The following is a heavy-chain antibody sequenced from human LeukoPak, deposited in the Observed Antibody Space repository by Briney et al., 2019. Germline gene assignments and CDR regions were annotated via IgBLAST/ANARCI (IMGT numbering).Heavy chain of an antibody. CDR2: VRPDGRDK. CDR3: AKDRYSSSSTFTVNPFDH. V-gene: IGHV3-30*02. Sequence: PGGSLRLSCAASNFTFNGYGMSWVRQAPGKGLEWVASVRPDGRDKYYADSVKGRFTISRGNSRSTLDLQMNSLRVEDTAVYYRAKDRYSSSSTFTVNPFDHWGQGIPVTVSS. D-gene: IGHD6-13*01. J-gene: IGHJ4*02. CDR1: NFTFNGYG.